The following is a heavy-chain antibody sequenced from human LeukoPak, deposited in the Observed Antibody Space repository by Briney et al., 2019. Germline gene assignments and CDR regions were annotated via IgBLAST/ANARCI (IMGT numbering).Heavy chain of an antibody. CDR2: ISAYNGNT. V-gene: IGHV1-18*01. D-gene: IGHD6-13*01. Sequence: ASVKVSCKASGYTFTSYGISWVRQAPGQGLEWMGWISAYNGNTNYAQKLQGRVTMTTDTSTSTAYMELRSLRSDDTAVYYCAREYGSSWVWGPVGWFDPWGQGTLVTVSS. CDR1: GYTFTSYG. CDR3: AREYGSSWVWGPVGWFDP. J-gene: IGHJ5*02.